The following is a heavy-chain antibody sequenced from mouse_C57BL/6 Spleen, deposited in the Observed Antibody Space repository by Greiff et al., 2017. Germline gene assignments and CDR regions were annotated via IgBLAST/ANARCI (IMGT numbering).Heavy chain of an antibody. CDR3: SSNDGFWFAD. CDR1: GFNIKDYY. J-gene: IGHJ3*01. Sequence: VQLKQSGAELVRPGASVKLSCTASGFNIKDYYMHWVKQRPEQGLEWIGWIDPEDGDTEYAPKFQGKATMTADTSSNPAYRQLSSLTSEDNAVDYCSSNDGFWFADWGQGTLLTVSA. CDR2: IDPEDGDT. V-gene: IGHV14-1*01. D-gene: IGHD2-3*01.